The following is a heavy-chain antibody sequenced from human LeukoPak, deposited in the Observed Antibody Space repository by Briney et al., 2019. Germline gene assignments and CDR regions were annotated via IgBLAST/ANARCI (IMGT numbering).Heavy chain of an antibody. CDR2: ISSSSSYI. J-gene: IGHJ6*03. V-gene: IGHV3-21*01. Sequence: GGSLRLSCAASGFTFSSYAMHWVRQAPGKGLEWVSSISSSSSYIYYADSVKGRFTISRDNAKNSLYLQMNSLRAEDTAVYYCARVLDFWSGSKDYYYMDVWGKGTTVTVSS. CDR3: ARVLDFWSGSKDYYYMDV. CDR1: GFTFSSYA. D-gene: IGHD3-3*01.